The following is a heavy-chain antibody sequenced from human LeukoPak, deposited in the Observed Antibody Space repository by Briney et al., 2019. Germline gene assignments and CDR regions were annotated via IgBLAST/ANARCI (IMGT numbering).Heavy chain of an antibody. CDR3: ARETLYGFPDY. V-gene: IGHV1-3*01. J-gene: IGHJ4*02. D-gene: IGHD4-17*01. CDR1: GYTFTSYA. Sequence: GASVKVSCKASGYTFTSYAMHWVRQAPGQRLERMGWINAGNGNTKYSQKFQGRVTITRDTSASTAYMELSSLRSEDTAVYYCARETLYGFPDYWGQGTLVTVSS. CDR2: INAGNGNT.